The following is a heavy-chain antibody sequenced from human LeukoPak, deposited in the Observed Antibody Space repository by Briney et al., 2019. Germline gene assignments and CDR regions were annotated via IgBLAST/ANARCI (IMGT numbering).Heavy chain of an antibody. D-gene: IGHD4-23*01. CDR1: GFTFSSYW. Sequence: GGSLRLSCAASGFTFSSYWMNWVRQAPGRGLVWVSRIASDGSSTTYADSVKGRFSISRDNAKNTLYPQMNSLRVEDTAVYYCARGRPHGNDYWGQGTLVTVSS. J-gene: IGHJ4*02. V-gene: IGHV3-74*01. CDR3: ARGRPHGNDY. CDR2: IASDGSST.